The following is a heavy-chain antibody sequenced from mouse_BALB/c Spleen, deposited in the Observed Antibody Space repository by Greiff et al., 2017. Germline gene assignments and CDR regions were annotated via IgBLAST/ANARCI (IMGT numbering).Heavy chain of an antibody. J-gene: IGHJ4*01. CDR3: ARDGTLYYYAMDY. CDR1: GFTFSSFG. CDR2: ISSGSSTI. D-gene: IGHD4-1*01. V-gene: IGHV5-17*02. Sequence: DVMLVESGGGLVQPGGSRKLSCAASGFTFSSFGMHWVRQAPEKGLEWVAYISSGSSTIYYADTVKGRFTISRDNPKNTLFLQMTSLRSEDTAMYYCARDGTLYYYAMDYWGQGTSVTVSS.